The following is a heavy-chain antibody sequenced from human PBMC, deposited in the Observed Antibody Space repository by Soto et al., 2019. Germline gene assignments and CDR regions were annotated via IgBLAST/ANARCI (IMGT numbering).Heavy chain of an antibody. CDR3: ARESEDLTSNFDY. J-gene: IGHJ4*02. Sequence: EVQLVESGGGLVKHGGSLRLSCAASGFTFTRYRMNWVRQAPGKGLEWVSSISSTTNYIYYGDSMTGRFTISRDNATNSLYLEMNSLRAEDTAVYYCARESEDLTSNFDYWGQGTLVTVSS. CDR2: ISSTTNYI. V-gene: IGHV3-21*06. CDR1: GFTFTRYR.